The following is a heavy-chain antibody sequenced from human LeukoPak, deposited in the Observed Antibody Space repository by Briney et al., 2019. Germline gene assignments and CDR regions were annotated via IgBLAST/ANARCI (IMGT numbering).Heavy chain of an antibody. CDR2: IYYSETT. Sequence: SETLSLTCTVSGGSINTANYYWGWLRQPPGKGLEWIGSIYYSETTYDNPSLKSRVTISIETSKNQFSLRLSSVTASDTAVYYCARQRADYYYYYVDVWGEGTTVAVS. CDR3: ARQRADYYYYYVDV. V-gene: IGHV4-39*01. CDR1: GGSINTANYY. J-gene: IGHJ6*03.